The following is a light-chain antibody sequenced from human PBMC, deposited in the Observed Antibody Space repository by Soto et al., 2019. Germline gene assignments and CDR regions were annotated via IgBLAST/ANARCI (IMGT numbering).Light chain of an antibody. CDR3: CSYAGSYTFYV. CDR2: DVS. Sequence: QSVLTQPASVSGPPGQSITISCTGTSSDVGAYNYVSWYQQHPGKAPKLMIYDVSKRPSGVPDRFSGSKSGNTAPLTISGLQAEDEADYYCCSYAGSYTFYVFGTGTKVTVL. V-gene: IGLV2-11*01. CDR1: SSDVGAYNY. J-gene: IGLJ1*01.